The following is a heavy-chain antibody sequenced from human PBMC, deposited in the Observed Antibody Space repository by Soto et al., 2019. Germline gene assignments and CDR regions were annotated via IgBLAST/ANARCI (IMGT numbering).Heavy chain of an antibody. J-gene: IGHJ6*03. CDR2: IYYSGST. CDR1: GGSISSGGYY. CDR3: ARDLRRGPLYYMDV. Sequence: SETLSLTCTVSGGSISSGGYYWSWIRQHPGKGLEWIGYIYYSGSTYYNPSLKSRVTISVDTSKNQFSLKLSSVTAADTAVYYCARDLRRGPLYYMDVWGKGTTVTVSS. D-gene: IGHD3-10*01. V-gene: IGHV4-31*03.